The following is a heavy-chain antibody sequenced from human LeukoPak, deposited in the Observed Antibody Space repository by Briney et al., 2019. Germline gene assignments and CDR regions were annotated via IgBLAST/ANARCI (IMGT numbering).Heavy chain of an antibody. V-gene: IGHV4-34*01. CDR3: ARYYDVLTGYYTFDY. CDR1: GGSFSGYY. D-gene: IGHD3-9*01. CDR2: ITYSGST. Sequence: SETLSLTCAVYGGSFSGYYWSWIRQSPGKGLEWIGEITYSGSTNTNPTLESRLTISQDISKNRFSLKLSSVTAADTAVYYCARYYDVLTGYYTFDYWGQGTLVTVSS. J-gene: IGHJ4*02.